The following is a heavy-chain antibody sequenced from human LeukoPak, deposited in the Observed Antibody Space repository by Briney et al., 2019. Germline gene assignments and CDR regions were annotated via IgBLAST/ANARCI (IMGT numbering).Heavy chain of an antibody. Sequence: PGGSLRLSCAASGFTFSSYAMHWVRQAPGKGLEYVSAISSNGGSTYYANSVKGRFTISRDNSKNTLYLQMGSLRAEDMAVYYCAAGNDYGDYPLPYFDYWGQGTLVTVSS. D-gene: IGHD4-17*01. V-gene: IGHV3-64*01. CDR2: ISSNGGST. J-gene: IGHJ4*02. CDR3: AAGNDYGDYPLPYFDY. CDR1: GFTFSSYA.